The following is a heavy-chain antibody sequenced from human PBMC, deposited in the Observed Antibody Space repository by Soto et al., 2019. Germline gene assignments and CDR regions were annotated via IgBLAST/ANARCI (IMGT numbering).Heavy chain of an antibody. CDR2: IYYSGMT. V-gene: IGHV4-39*01. CDR3: ARHGYYYDSTGYYYFL. Sequence: LQLQESGPGLVKPSETLSLACTVSGGSVSSTNHYWGWIRQPPGKGLEWIGDIYYSGMTHYNPSLMHRVTLSVDTSNNQFSLKMNSVTAADTAVYYCARHGYYYDSTGYYYFLWGQGTLVSVSS. J-gene: IGHJ4*02. D-gene: IGHD3-22*01. CDR1: GGSVSSTNHY.